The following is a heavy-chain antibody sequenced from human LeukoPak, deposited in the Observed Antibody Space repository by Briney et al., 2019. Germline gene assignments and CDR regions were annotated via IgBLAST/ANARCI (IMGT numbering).Heavy chain of an antibody. CDR2: ISSSGSTI. D-gene: IGHD3-10*01. Sequence: GGSLRLSCVASGFTFSRYSMLWVRQAPGKGLQWLSYISSSGSTIYYADSVKGRFTISRDNAKNSLFLQMSSLRVDDTAVYYCARASFHYYPSFWGQGTLVTVSS. V-gene: IGHV3-48*01. CDR3: ARASFHYYPSF. J-gene: IGHJ4*02. CDR1: GFTFSRYS.